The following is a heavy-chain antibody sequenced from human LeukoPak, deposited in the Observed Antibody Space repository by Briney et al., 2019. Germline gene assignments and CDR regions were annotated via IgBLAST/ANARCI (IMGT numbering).Heavy chain of an antibody. CDR1: GGPISSGSYY. CDR3: ARSSSSWYLPTLFDY. D-gene: IGHD6-13*01. CDR2: IYTSGST. Sequence: PSETLSLTCTVSGGPISSGSYYWSWIRQPAGKGLEWIGRIYTSGSTNYNPSLKSRVTISVDTSKNQFSLKLSSVTAADTAVYYCARSSSSWYLPTLFDYWGQGTLVTVSS. J-gene: IGHJ4*02. V-gene: IGHV4-61*02.